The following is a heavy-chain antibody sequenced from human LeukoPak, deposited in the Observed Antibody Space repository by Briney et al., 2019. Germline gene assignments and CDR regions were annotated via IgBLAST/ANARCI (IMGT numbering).Heavy chain of an antibody. CDR1: GGSISSGGYS. J-gene: IGHJ4*02. D-gene: IGHD6-6*01. V-gene: IGHV4-30-2*01. CDR2: IYHSGST. CDR3: AKRSSSYYFDY. Sequence: TLSLTCAVSGGSISSGGYSWSWIRQPPGKGLEWIGYIYHSGSTYYNPSLKSRVTISVDRSKNQFSLKLSSVTAADTAVYYCAKRSSSYYFDYWGQGTLVTVSS.